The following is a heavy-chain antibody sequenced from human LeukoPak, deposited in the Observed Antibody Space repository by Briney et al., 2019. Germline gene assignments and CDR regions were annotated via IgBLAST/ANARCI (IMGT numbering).Heavy chain of an antibody. V-gene: IGHV3-53*01. CDR3: ARDRGYGYGFFDY. J-gene: IGHJ4*02. Sequence: GGSLRLSCAASGFTVRSIYMTWVRQAPGRGLEWVSSFYSGGSSYYADSVKGRFIISRDSSTDTLYLQMNSLRVEDTAVYFCARDRGYGYGFFDYWGQGTLVTVSS. CDR1: GFTVRSIY. D-gene: IGHD5-18*01. CDR2: FYSGGSS.